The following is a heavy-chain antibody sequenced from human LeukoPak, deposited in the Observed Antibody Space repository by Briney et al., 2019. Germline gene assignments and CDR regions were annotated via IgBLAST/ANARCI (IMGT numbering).Heavy chain of an antibody. CDR3: ARVRMDYGSGSPADY. Sequence: SGGSLRLSCAASGFTFSDYYMSWTRQAPGKGLEWVSYISSSGSTIYYADSVKGRFTISRDNAKNSLYLQMNSLRAEGTAVYYCARVRMDYGSGSPADYWGQGTLVTVSS. V-gene: IGHV3-11*01. CDR2: ISSSGSTI. CDR1: GFTFSDYY. D-gene: IGHD3-10*01. J-gene: IGHJ4*02.